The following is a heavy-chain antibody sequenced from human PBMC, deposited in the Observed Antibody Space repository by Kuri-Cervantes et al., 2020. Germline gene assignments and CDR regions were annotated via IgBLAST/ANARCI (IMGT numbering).Heavy chain of an antibody. V-gene: IGHV3-30*04. CDR1: GFIFNDYA. D-gene: IGHD4-17*01. CDR2: ISYDGKNK. Sequence: GGSLRLSCAASGFIFNDYAIHWVRQAPGKGLEWVALISYDGKNKYYADSVKGRFTISRDNAKNSLYLQMNSLRAEDTAVYYCARYVYGVTTQFDYWGQGTLVTVSS. CDR3: ARYVYGVTTQFDY. J-gene: IGHJ4*02.